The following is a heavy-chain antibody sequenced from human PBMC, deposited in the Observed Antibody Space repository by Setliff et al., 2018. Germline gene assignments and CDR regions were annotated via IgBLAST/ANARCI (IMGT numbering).Heavy chain of an antibody. CDR2: MSYDGRNK. J-gene: IGHJ6*03. V-gene: IGHV3-30*04. CDR3: ARDPIGPFLCNMDG. D-gene: IGHD3-16*01. Sequence: LRLSCAASGFSFNNYAMHWVRQAPGKGLEWVAVMSYDGRNKYYADSVKGRFTISRDNSRSTLYLQINSLRGEDTAVYYCARDPIGPFLCNMDGWGKGTTVTVSS. CDR1: GFSFNNYA.